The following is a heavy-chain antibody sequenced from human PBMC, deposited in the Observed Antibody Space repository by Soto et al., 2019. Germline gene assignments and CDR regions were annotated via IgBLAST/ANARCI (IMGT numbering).Heavy chain of an antibody. CDR1: GFTFSRYW. CDR3: ANIGRSDRAFDI. V-gene: IGHV3-7*01. J-gene: IGHJ3*02. D-gene: IGHD5-12*01. CDR2: IKPDGSEK. Sequence: EVQLVESGGDLVQPGGSLRLSCAASGFTFSRYWMSWVRQAPGKGLEWVANIKPDGSEKIYVDSVKGRFTIPRDNAKNSLYLQMNSLRAEDTAVYYCANIGRSDRAFDIWGQGTMVTVSS.